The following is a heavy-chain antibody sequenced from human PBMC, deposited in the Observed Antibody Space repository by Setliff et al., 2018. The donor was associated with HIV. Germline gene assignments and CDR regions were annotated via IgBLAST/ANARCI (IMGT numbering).Heavy chain of an antibody. CDR3: ARVSTVTVRH. D-gene: IGHD2-21*02. CDR1: GFPLSNYW. CDR2: ISSSGSTI. J-gene: IGHJ4*02. Sequence: PGGSLRLSCAASGFPLSNYWISWVRQAPGKGLEWLSFISSSGSTIYYADSVKGRFTISRDSVKNSLYLQMNSLRVEDTAMYYCARVSTVTVRHWGQGTLVTVSS. V-gene: IGHV3-48*01.